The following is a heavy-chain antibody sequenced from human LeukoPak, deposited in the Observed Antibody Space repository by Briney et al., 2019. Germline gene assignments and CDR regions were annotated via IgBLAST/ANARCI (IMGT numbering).Heavy chain of an antibody. D-gene: IGHD2-15*01. Sequence: SVKVSCKASGGTFSSYAISWVRQAPGQGLEWMGGIIPIFGTANYAQKFQGRATITADKSTSTAYMELSSLRSEDTAVYYCASMVVAATSYAAHYYYYYGMDVWGQGTTVTVSS. CDR2: IIPIFGTA. CDR1: GGTFSSYA. CDR3: ASMVVAATSYAAHYYYYYGMDV. J-gene: IGHJ6*02. V-gene: IGHV1-69*06.